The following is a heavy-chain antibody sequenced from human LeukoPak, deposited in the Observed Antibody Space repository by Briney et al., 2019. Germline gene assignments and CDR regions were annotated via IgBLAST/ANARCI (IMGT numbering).Heavy chain of an antibody. Sequence: GGSLRLFCAASEFTVSSNYMSWVRQAPGKGLEWVSVIYSGGNTYYADSVKGRLTISRDNSKNTLSLQMNSLRADDTAVYYCARGGPPRDAFDIWGQGTMVTVSS. CDR3: ARGGPPRDAFDI. CDR2: IYSGGNT. D-gene: IGHD3-16*01. V-gene: IGHV3-53*01. J-gene: IGHJ3*02. CDR1: EFTVSSNY.